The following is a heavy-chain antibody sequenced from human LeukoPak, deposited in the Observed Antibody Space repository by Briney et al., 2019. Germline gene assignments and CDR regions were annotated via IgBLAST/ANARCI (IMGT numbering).Heavy chain of an antibody. D-gene: IGHD3-16*02. CDR3: ARGTQFGGVIAPLGYFDY. CDR2: IIPIFGTA. V-gene: IGHV1-69*13. Sequence: GASVKVSCKASGGTFSRYAISWVRQAPGQGLEWMGGIIPIFGTANYAQKFQGRVTITADESTSTAYMELSSLRSEDTAVYYCARGTQFGGVIAPLGYFDYWGQGTLVTVSS. CDR1: GGTFSRYA. J-gene: IGHJ4*02.